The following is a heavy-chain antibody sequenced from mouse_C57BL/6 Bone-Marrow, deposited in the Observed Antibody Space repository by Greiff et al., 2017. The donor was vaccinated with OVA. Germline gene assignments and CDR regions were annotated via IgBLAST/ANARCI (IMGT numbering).Heavy chain of an antibody. Sequence: EVQLLESGGGLVKPGGSLKLSCAASGFTFSSYAMSWVRQTPEKRLEWVATISDGGSYTYYPDNVKGRFTISRDNAKNNPYLQMSHLKSEDSAMYYCARDNWDEAYWGQGTLVTVSA. J-gene: IGHJ3*01. V-gene: IGHV5-4*01. CDR1: GFTFSSYA. CDR3: ARDNWDEAY. CDR2: ISDGGSYT. D-gene: IGHD4-1*01.